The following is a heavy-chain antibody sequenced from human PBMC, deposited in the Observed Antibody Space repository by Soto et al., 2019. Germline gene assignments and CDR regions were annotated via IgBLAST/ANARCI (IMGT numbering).Heavy chain of an antibody. CDR3: AHRPYCGFTRCYRMDFFAH. Sequence: HITLEESGPTLVKPTQTLTLTCSFSGFSLATSGVGVGWISQPPGQALEWLAIVYWDDDKKYRPHLASRITGTGDTSKNQVVLTVTNMDPADTGTYFCAHRPYCGFTRCYRMDFFAHWGRGILVNVS. J-gene: IGHJ4*02. D-gene: IGHD2-2*02. CDR2: VYWDDDK. V-gene: IGHV2-5*02. CDR1: GFSLATSGVG.